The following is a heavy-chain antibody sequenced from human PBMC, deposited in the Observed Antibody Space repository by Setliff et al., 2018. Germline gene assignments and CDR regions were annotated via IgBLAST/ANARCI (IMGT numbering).Heavy chain of an antibody. CDR2: IYYSGST. CDR1: GGSINNYY. CDR3: ARLRGAFDY. J-gene: IGHJ4*02. Sequence: SETLSLTCTVSGGSINNYYWSWIRQPPGKRLEWIGYIYYSGSTNYNPSLESRVTISVDTSKNQFSLRLNSATAADTAVYYCARLRGAFDYWGQGTLVTVSS. V-gene: IGHV4-59*01. D-gene: IGHD3-16*01.